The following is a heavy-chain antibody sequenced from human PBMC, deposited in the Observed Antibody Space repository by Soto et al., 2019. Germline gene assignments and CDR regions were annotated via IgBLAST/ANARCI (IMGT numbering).Heavy chain of an antibody. V-gene: IGHV4-31*03. CDR2: IYYTGST. CDR3: ARSGRTLSDFHS. Sequence: PSETLSLTCSVSGGSINSGDSYWNWIRQNPGKGLEWIGFIYYTGSTYCNPSLRSRCSMSLDTSENQFSLKLSSVTAADTAVYYWARSGRTLSDFHSLCQGMLVT. J-gene: IGHJ5*01. CDR1: GGSINSGDSY.